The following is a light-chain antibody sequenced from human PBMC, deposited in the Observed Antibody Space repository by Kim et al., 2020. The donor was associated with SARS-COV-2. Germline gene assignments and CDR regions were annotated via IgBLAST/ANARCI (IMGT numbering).Light chain of an antibody. V-gene: IGKV1-9*01. CDR3: QQVNSYPHT. CDR1: RAITIY. CDR2: AAS. Sequence: DIQLSQSPSFLSASVGDRVTITCRASRAITIYLAWYQQKPGKAPKLLIYAASTLQSGVPSRFSGSGSGTEFTLTISSLQPEDSATYYCQQVNSYPHTLGQGTRLEI. J-gene: IGKJ2*01.